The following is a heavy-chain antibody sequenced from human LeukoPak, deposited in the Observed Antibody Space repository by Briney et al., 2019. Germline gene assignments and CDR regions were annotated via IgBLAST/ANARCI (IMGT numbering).Heavy chain of an antibody. J-gene: IGHJ4*02. CDR2: ISSDGTTK. CDR3: AARWLFGY. V-gene: IGHV3-74*01. D-gene: IGHD2-15*01. CDR1: GFTFSNYW. Sequence: PGGSLRLSCEVSGFTFSNYWMHWVRQAPGKGLVWVARISSDGTTKNYADSVKGRFTISRDNAKNTLYLQVDSLSDDDGTVYYFAARWLFGYWGQGALVTVSS.